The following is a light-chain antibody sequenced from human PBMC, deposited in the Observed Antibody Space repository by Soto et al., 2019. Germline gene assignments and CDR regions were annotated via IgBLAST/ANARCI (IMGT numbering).Light chain of an antibody. CDR2: AAS. CDR3: QQSYSTPMYT. CDR1: QSISSY. Sequence: DLQMTQSPSSLSASVGDRVTITCRASQSISSYLNLYQQKPGKAPKLLIYAASSLQSGVPSRFSGSGSGTDFPLTISSLQPEDFATYYCQQSYSTPMYTFGQGTKLEIK. V-gene: IGKV1-39*01. J-gene: IGKJ2*01.